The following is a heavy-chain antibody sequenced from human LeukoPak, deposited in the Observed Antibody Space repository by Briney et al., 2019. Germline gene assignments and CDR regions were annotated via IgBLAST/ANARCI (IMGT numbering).Heavy chain of an antibody. J-gene: IGHJ6*03. Sequence: SQTLSLTCTVSGGSISSGSYYWSWIRQPAGKGLEWIGRIYTSGSTNYNPSLKSRVTISVDTSKNQFSLKLSSVTAADTAVYYCARSKGNYSFYYYYYMDVWGKGTTVTVSS. D-gene: IGHD1-7*01. CDR3: ARSKGNYSFYYYYYMDV. CDR2: IYTSGST. V-gene: IGHV4-61*02. CDR1: GGSISSGSYY.